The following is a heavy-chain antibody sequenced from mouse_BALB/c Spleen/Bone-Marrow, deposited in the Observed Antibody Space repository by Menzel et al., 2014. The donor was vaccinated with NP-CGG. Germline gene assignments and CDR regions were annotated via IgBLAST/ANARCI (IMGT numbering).Heavy chain of an antibody. V-gene: IGHV1-4*01. CDR3: ARSRGLLPNYYAMDY. J-gene: IGHJ4*01. D-gene: IGHD2-3*01. CDR2: INPSSGYT. CDR1: GYTFTSYT. Sequence: QVQLKESGAELARPGASVKMSCKASGYTFTSYTMHWVKQRPGQGLEWIGYINPSSGYTNYNQKFKDKATLTADKSSSTAYMQLSSLTSEDSAVYYCARSRGLLPNYYAMDYWGQGTSVTVSS.